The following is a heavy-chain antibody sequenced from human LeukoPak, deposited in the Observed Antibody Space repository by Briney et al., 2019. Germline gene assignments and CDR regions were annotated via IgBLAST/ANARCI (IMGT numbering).Heavy chain of an antibody. J-gene: IGHJ3*02. Sequence: ASVKVSCKVSGYTLTELSMHWVRQAPGKGLEWMGGFDPEDGETIYAQKFQGRVTMTEDTSTDTAYMELSSLRSEDTAVYYCARVGVAAAGRVRAFDIWGQGTMVTVSS. CDR2: FDPEDGET. D-gene: IGHD6-13*01. CDR1: GYTLTELS. V-gene: IGHV1-24*01. CDR3: ARVGVAAAGRVRAFDI.